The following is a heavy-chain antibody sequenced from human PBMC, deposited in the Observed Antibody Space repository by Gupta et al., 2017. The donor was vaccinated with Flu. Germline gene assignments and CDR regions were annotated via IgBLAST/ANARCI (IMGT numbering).Heavy chain of an antibody. CDR3: TTYIHGSFDY. CDR2: INKMSDGGTT. J-gene: IGHJ4*02. V-gene: IGHV3-15*01. D-gene: IGHD6-25*01. Sequence: VSQAPEKGGEGVGRINKMSDGGTTEYGAAVKGSFTITRKDTNNTLYQQKNSRKTEDTAVDYCTTYIHGSFDYWGQGTLVTVSS.